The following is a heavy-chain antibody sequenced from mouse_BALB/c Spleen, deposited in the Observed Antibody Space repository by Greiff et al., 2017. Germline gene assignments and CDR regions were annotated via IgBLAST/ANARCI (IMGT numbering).Heavy chain of an antibody. CDR2: ISYSGST. J-gene: IGHJ3*01. CDR3: ARWGLRGHLGFAY. Sequence: EVKLVESGPGLVKPSQSLSLTCTVTGYSITSDYAWNWIRQFPGNKLEWMGYISYSGSTSYNPSLKSRISITRDTSKNQFFLQLNSVTTEDTATYYCARWGLRGHLGFAYWGQGTLVTVSA. CDR1: GYSITSDYA. V-gene: IGHV3-2*02. D-gene: IGHD2-13*01.